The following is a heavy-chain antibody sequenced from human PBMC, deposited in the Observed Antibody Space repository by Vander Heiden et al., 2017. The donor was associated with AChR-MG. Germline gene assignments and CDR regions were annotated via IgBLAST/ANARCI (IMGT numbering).Heavy chain of an antibody. CDR1: GFSPSSSGVA. CDR2: IYWDDDK. J-gene: IGHJ3*02. V-gene: IGHV2-5*02. CDR3: ARRQSDAFDI. Sequence: QITLKESGPALVKPTQTLTLTCTFSGFSPSSSGVAVGWIRQPPGKALEWLAIIYWDDDKRYSPSLNSRLTITKDTSKNQVVLTMTNMDPVDAATYYCARRQSDAFDIWGQGTMVTVSS.